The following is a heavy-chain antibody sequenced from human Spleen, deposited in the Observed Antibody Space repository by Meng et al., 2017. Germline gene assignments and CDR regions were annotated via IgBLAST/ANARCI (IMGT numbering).Heavy chain of an antibody. Sequence: GGSLRLSCEGSGFTFSNAYMTWVRQVPGKRLEWVGRIKSKPDGETIDYAAPVKGRFTISRDDSKSIAYLEMNSLKIEDTAMYYCARDKWTWGYWGQGTLVTVSS. CDR3: ARDKWTWGY. D-gene: IGHD1-26*01. CDR2: IKSKPDGETI. V-gene: IGHV3-15*01. CDR1: GFTFSNAY. J-gene: IGHJ4*02.